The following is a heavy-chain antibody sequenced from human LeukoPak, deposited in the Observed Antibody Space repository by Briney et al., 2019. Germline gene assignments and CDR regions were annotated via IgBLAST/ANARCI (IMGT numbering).Heavy chain of an antibody. D-gene: IGHD3-22*01. V-gene: IGHV1-69*05. Sequence: SVKVSCKASGGTFSSYAISWVRQAPRQGLEWMGGIITIFGTANYAQKFQGRVTITTDESTSTAYMELSSLRSEDTAVYYCARTAETIYYYDSSGYEPTFDYWGQGTLVTVSS. CDR1: GGTFSSYA. CDR2: IITIFGTA. CDR3: ARTAETIYYYDSSGYEPTFDY. J-gene: IGHJ4*02.